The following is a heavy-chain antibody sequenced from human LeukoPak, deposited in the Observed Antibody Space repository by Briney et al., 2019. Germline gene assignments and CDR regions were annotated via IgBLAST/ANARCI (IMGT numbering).Heavy chain of an antibody. CDR1: GGSISSYY. D-gene: IGHD5-18*01. J-gene: IGHJ4*02. CDR2: IYYSGST. CDR3: ATDRGYGYFDY. Sequence: SETLSLTCTVSGGSISSYYWSWIRQPPGKGLEWIGYIYYSGSTKYNPSLKSRVSISIDASKNQFSLKLTSVTAADTAVYYCATDRGYGYFDYWGQGTLVTVSS. V-gene: IGHV4-59*01.